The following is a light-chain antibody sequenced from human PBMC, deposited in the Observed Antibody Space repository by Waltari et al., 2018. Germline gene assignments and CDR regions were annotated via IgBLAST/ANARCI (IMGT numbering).Light chain of an antibody. CDR1: NIEAQI. CDR3: QVWDSPTYHVV. CDR2: EDS. Sequence: SYVLTQPPSVSVAPGQTASLTCEGINIEAQIVHWYQQRPGQAPVLVICEDSARPSGIPERFSASTSETTATLTITRVEAGDEADYYCQVWDSPTYHVVFGAGTKLTVL. V-gene: IGLV3-21*02. J-gene: IGLJ2*01.